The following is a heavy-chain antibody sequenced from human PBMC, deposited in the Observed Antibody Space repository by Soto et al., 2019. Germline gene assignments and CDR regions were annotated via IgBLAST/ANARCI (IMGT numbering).Heavy chain of an antibody. CDR3: ASAFCTSPTCYGRYFDY. Sequence: SETLSLTCTVSGYSISGGYYWGWIRQPPGKGLEWIGSIYHSGNTYYNPSLKSRVTISIDASQNQFSLKLSSVTAADTALFYCASAFCTSPTCYGRYFDYWGQGALVTVSS. D-gene: IGHD2-2*01. V-gene: IGHV4-38-2*02. CDR2: IYHSGNT. J-gene: IGHJ4*02. CDR1: GYSISGGYY.